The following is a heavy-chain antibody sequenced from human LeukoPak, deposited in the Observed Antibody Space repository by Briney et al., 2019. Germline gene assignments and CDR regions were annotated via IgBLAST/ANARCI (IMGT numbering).Heavy chain of an antibody. V-gene: IGHV3-23*01. Sequence: SGGSLRLSCAASGFTFSSYAMNWVRQPPGKGLEWVSTISGSGGSTYYADSVKGRFTISRDNSKNTLFLQMNSLRAEDTAIYYCAKDRGSGWYIPVDYWGQGTLVTVSS. CDR1: GFTFSSYA. CDR3: AKDRGSGWYIPVDY. J-gene: IGHJ4*02. D-gene: IGHD6-19*01. CDR2: ISGSGGST.